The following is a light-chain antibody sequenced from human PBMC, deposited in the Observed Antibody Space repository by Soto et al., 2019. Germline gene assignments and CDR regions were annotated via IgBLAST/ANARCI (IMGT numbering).Light chain of an antibody. CDR2: DAS. J-gene: IGKJ3*01. CDR3: QQFNSYPLT. CDR1: QGISSA. V-gene: IGKV1-13*02. Sequence: AIPLTQSPSSLSASVGDRVTITCRASQGISSALAWYQQKPGKAPKLLIYDASSLESGVPSRFSVSGSGTDFTLTISSLQPEDFATYYCQQFNSYPLTFGPGTNVDIK.